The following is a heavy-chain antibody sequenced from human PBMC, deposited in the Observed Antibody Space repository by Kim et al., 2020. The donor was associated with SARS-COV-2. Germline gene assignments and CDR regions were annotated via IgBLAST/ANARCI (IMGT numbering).Heavy chain of an antibody. V-gene: IGHV4-34*01. CDR2: INHSGST. CDR3: ARGNRVVVAPGLDV. CDR1: GGSFSGYY. Sequence: SETLSLTCAVYGGSFSGYYWSWIRQPPGKGLEWIGEINHSGSTNYNPSLKSRVTISVDTSKNQFSLKLSSVTAADTAVYYCARGNRVVVAPGLDVWGQGTTVTVSS. D-gene: IGHD2-15*01. J-gene: IGHJ6*02.